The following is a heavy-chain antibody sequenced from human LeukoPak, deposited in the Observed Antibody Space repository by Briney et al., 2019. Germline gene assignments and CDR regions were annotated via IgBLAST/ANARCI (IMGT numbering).Heavy chain of an antibody. V-gene: IGHV3-64*04. Sequence: GGSLRLSCSASGFTFSSYAMHWVRQAPGKGLEYVSAISSNGDNTYYAASVKGRFTISRDNSKSTLYLQMNSLRAEDTAVYYCARGLRAFGYFNYWGQGILVTVSS. CDR3: ARGLRAFGYFNY. CDR1: GFTFSSYA. CDR2: ISSNGDNT. J-gene: IGHJ4*02. D-gene: IGHD3-16*01.